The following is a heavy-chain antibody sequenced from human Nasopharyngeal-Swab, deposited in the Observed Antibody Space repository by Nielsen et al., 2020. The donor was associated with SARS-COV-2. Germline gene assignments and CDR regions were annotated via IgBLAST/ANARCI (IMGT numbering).Heavy chain of an antibody. CDR3: ATDQKGEGCSGCSCYTHYYYGLDV. J-gene: IGHJ6*02. Sequence: GESLKISCAASGFTFSSYGMSWVRQAPGKGLEWVANIKQDGSEKYYVDSVKGRFTISRDNAKNTLYLQMNSLRAEDTAVYYCATDQKGEGCSGCSCYTHYYYGLDVWGQGTTVTVSS. CDR2: IKQDGSEK. D-gene: IGHD2-15*01. CDR1: GFTFSSYG. V-gene: IGHV3-7*01.